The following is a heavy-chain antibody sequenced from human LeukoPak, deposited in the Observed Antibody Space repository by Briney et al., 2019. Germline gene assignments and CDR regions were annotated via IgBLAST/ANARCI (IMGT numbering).Heavy chain of an antibody. CDR1: GFSVSGYY. V-gene: IGHV3-66*02. J-gene: IGHJ4*02. CDR2: IYSGGDT. CDR3: ARGFFNFED. Sequence: GGSLRLSCAASGFSVSGYYMSWVCQAPGRGLEWVSVIYSGGDTSYVDSVKGRFTVSRDNAKNTVDLHMNGLRPEDTAFYYCARGFFNFEDWGRGTLVTVSS. D-gene: IGHD3-3*01.